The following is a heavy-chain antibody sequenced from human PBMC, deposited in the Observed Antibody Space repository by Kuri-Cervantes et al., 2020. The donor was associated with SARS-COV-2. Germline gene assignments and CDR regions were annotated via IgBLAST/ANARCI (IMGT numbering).Heavy chain of an antibody. V-gene: IGHV4-30-4*01. J-gene: IGHJ5*02. Sequence: SETLSLTCTVSGGSISSGDYYWSWIRQPPGKGLEWIGYIYYSGSTYYNPSLKSRVTISVDTSKNQFSLKLSSVTAADTAVYYCARVGLRRITIFGVVMDGNWFDPWGPGTRVTCSS. CDR1: GGSISSGDYY. CDR2: IYYSGST. D-gene: IGHD3-3*01. CDR3: ARVGLRRITIFGVVMDGNWFDP.